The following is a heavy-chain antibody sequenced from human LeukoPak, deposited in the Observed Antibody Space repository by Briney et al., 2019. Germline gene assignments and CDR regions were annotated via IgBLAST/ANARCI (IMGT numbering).Heavy chain of an antibody. CDR3: ARSDRRATVTSCIQH. CDR2: INPNSGGT. Sequence: ASVKVSCKASGYTFTGYYMHWVRQAPGQGLEWMGWINPNSGGTNYAQKFQGRVTMTRDTSISTAYMELSRLRSDDTAVYYCARSDRRATVTSCIQHWGQGTLVTVSS. CDR1: GYTFTGYY. V-gene: IGHV1-2*02. J-gene: IGHJ1*01. D-gene: IGHD4-17*01.